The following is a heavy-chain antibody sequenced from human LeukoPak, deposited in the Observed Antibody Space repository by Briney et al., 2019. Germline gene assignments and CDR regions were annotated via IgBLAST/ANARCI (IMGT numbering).Heavy chain of an antibody. D-gene: IGHD2-2*01. CDR2: INPNSGGT. V-gene: IGHV1-2*02. J-gene: IGHJ5*02. CDR3: ARGALLYCSSTSCSNWFDP. CDR1: GYTFTSYA. Sequence: GASVKVSCKASGYTFTSYAMHWVRQAPGQGLEWMGWINPNSGGTNYAQKFQGRVTMTRDSSISTAYMELSRLRSDDTAVYYCARGALLYCSSTSCSNWFDPWGQGTLVTVSS.